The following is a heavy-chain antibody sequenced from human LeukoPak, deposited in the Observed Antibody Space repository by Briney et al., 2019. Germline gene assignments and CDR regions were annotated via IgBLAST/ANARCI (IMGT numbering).Heavy chain of an antibody. Sequence: PSETLSLTCTVSGGSISRGNYYWTWVRQPAGKGLEWIGRIYTGGSTNYNPSLKSRVTISVDTSKNQFSLKLSSVTAADTAVYYCARHLMRITIDYWGQGTLVTVSS. CDR2: IYTGGST. J-gene: IGHJ4*02. CDR1: GGSISRGNYY. V-gene: IGHV4-61*02. D-gene: IGHD3-16*01. CDR3: ARHLMRITIDY.